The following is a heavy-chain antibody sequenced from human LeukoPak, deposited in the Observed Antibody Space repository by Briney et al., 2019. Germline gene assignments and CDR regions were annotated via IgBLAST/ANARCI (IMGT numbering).Heavy chain of an antibody. J-gene: IGHJ5*02. CDR3: ARVDYDFWSGYLNWFDP. Sequence: VASVTVSCKASGYTFTSYGISWVRQAPGQGLEWMGWISAYNGNTNYAQKLQGRVTMTTDTSTSTAYMELRSLRSDDTAVYYCARVDYDFWSGYLNWFDPWGQGTLVTVSS. CDR2: ISAYNGNT. D-gene: IGHD3-3*01. V-gene: IGHV1-18*01. CDR1: GYTFTSYG.